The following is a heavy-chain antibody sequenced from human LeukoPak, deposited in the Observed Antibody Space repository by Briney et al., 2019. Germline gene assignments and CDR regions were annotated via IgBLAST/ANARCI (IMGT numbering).Heavy chain of an antibody. CDR1: GFTFDDYA. D-gene: IGHD3-10*01. CDR3: AKDSHGSGSYSNWFDP. CDR2: ISWNSGSI. J-gene: IGHJ5*02. Sequence: GGSLRLSCAASGFTFDDYAMHWVRHAPGKGLEWVSGISWNSGSIGYADSVKGRFTISRDNAKNSLYLQMNSLRAEDTALYYCAKDSHGSGSYSNWFDPWGQGTLVTVSS. V-gene: IGHV3-9*01.